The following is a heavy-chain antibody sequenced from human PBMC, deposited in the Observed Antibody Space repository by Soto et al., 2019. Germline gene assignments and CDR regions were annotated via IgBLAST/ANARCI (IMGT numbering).Heavy chain of an antibody. CDR3: ARVYCSGGSCYSIDY. D-gene: IGHD2-15*01. CDR1: GYTFTSYF. Sequence: ASVKVSCKASGYTFTSYFMHWVRQAPGQGLEWMGIINPSGGSTIYAQKFQGRVTMTRDTSTSTVYMELSSLRSEDTAVYCCARVYCSGGSCYSIDYWGQGTLVTVSS. J-gene: IGHJ4*02. CDR2: INPSGGST. V-gene: IGHV1-46*03.